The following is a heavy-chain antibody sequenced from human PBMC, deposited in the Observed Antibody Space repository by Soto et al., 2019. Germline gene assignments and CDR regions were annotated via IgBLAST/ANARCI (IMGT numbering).Heavy chain of an antibody. J-gene: IGHJ6*02. V-gene: IGHV6-1*01. CDR2: TYYRSKWYN. D-gene: IGHD6-13*01. Sequence: SQTLSLTCAISGDSVSSNSAAWNWIRQSPSRGLEWLGRTYYRSKWYNDYAVSVKSRITINPDTSKNQFSLQLNSVTPEDTAVYYCARAAGTGYYYYHYGMAVWGQGTTVTVSS. CDR3: ARAAGTGYYYYHYGMAV. CDR1: GDSVSSNSAA.